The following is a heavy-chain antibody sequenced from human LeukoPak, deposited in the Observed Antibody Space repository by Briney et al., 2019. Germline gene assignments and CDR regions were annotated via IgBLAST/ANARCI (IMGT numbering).Heavy chain of an antibody. V-gene: IGHV3-11*05. CDR3: ARAGGYCSSTRCYDAFDI. CDR2: ITSSSSYT. CDR1: GFTFSSYW. D-gene: IGHD2-2*01. J-gene: IGHJ3*02. Sequence: PGGSLRLSCAASGFTFSSYWMHWVRQAPVKGLECVSYITSSSSYTKYADSVKGRFTISRDNAKNSLYLQMNSLRAEDTAVYHCARAGGYCSSTRCYDAFDIWGQGTMVTVSS.